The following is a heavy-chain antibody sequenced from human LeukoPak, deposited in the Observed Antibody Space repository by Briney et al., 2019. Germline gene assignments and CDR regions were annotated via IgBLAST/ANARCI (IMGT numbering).Heavy chain of an antibody. CDR1: GFSFSDHW. J-gene: IGHJ4*02. CDR2: IKKDGSEQ. CDR3: ARDLGWLQSDY. Sequence: GGSRRLSCVASGFSFSDHWMNWFRQAPGKGLEWVATIKKDGSEQYYVDSMKGRLTISRDNAKNSVYLQIHNLRAEDTAVYYCARDLGWLQSDYWGQGTLVTVSS. V-gene: IGHV3-7*01. D-gene: IGHD5-24*01.